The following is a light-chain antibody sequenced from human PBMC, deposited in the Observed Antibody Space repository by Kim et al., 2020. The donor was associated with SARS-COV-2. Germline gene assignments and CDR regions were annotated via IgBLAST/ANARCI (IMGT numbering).Light chain of an antibody. CDR2: DVK. V-gene: IGLV2-14*03. CDR1: SRDIACFNN. CDR3: SSDTSSSTLEV. Sequence: QAITISCPATSRDIACFNNAFSYQKHPAKATQPMIYDVKSRPSGLANLFSGPKSGNTACLPISGLQAEDEADYYCSSDTSSSTLEVFGTGTKVTVL. J-gene: IGLJ1*01.